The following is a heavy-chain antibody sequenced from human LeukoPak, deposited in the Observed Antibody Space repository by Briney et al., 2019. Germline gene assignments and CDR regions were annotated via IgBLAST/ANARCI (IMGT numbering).Heavy chain of an antibody. CDR1: GFTFSSYA. J-gene: IGHJ4*02. CDR3: AKDGSGYDSSGTQQYYFDY. Sequence: GGSLRLSCAASGFTFSSYAMSWVRQAPGKGLEWVSAISGSGGSTYYADSVKGRFTISRDNSKNTLYLQMDSLRAEDTAVYYCAKDGSGYDSSGTQQYYFDYWGQGTLVTVSS. D-gene: IGHD3-22*01. V-gene: IGHV3-23*01. CDR2: ISGSGGST.